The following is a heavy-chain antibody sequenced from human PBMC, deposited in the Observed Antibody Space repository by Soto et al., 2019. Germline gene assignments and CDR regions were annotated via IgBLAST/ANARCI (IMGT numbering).Heavy chain of an antibody. CDR1: GFTFSSYW. CDR3: TRDSFDETTYYGMDV. J-gene: IGHJ6*02. V-gene: IGHV3-74*01. Sequence: GGSLRLSCAASGFTFSSYWMHWVRQAPGKGLVWVSRINRDGSSASYADSVKGRFTISRDNAKSTLYLQMNSLGADDTAMHFCTRDSFDETTYYGMDVWGQGTTVTVSS. CDR2: INRDGSSA. D-gene: IGHD4-4*01.